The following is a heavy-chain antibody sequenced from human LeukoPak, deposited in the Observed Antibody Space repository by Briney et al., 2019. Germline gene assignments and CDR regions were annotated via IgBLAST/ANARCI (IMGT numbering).Heavy chain of an antibody. CDR2: ISGSGGST. CDR1: GFTFSSYA. V-gene: IGHV3-23*01. CDR3: ANAVPVGYCSGGSCYIYFDY. J-gene: IGHJ4*02. D-gene: IGHD2-15*01. Sequence: TGGSLRLSCAASGFTFSSYAMSCVRQAPGKGLEWVSAISGSGGSTYYADSVKGRFTISRDNSKNTLYLQMNSLRAEDTAVYYCANAVPVGYCSGGSCYIYFDYWGQGTLVTVSS.